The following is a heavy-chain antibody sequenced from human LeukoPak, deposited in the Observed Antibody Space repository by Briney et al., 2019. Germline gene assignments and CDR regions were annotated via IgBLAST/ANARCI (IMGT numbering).Heavy chain of an antibody. CDR3: ARGQLWIDY. Sequence: GGSLRLSCGASGFTFSSYEMNWVSQAPGKGLEWVSYISSSGRTIYYADSVKGRFTISRDNAKNSLYLQMNSLRAEDTAVYYCARGQLWIDYWGQGTLVTVSS. CDR1: GFTFSSYE. J-gene: IGHJ4*02. V-gene: IGHV3-48*03. D-gene: IGHD3-10*01. CDR2: ISSSGRTI.